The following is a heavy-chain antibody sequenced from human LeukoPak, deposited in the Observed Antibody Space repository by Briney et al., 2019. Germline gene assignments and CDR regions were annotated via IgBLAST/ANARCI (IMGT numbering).Heavy chain of an antibody. CDR2: INPNSGGT. Sequence: GASVKVSCKASGYTFTGYYMHWVRQAPGQGLEWMGWINPNSGGTNYAQKFQGRVTMTRDTSISTAYMELSRLRSDDTAVYYCARVRGELIVGAIDYWGQGTLVTVSS. CDR1: GYTFTGYY. D-gene: IGHD1-26*01. J-gene: IGHJ4*02. CDR3: ARVRGELIVGAIDY. V-gene: IGHV1-2*02.